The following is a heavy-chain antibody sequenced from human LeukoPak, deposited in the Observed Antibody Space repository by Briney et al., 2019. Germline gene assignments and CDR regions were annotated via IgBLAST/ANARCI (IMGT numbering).Heavy chain of an antibody. CDR3: ARNYGSGSWAFDY. V-gene: IGHV4-59*01. CDR2: IYYSGST. D-gene: IGHD3-10*01. J-gene: IGHJ4*02. CDR1: GGSISSYY. Sequence: SSETLSLTCTVSGGSISSYYWSWIRQPPGNGLEWIGYIYYSGSTNYNPSLKSRVTISVDTSKNQFSLKLSSVAAADTAVYYCARNYGSGSWAFDYWGQGTLVTVSS.